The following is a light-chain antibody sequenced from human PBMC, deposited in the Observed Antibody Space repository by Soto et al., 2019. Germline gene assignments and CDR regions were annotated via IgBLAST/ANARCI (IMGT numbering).Light chain of an antibody. CDR1: QPISNY. J-gene: IGKJ5*01. V-gene: IGKV1-39*01. CDR2: GAS. CDR3: QQTHAVPLT. Sequence: DVQMTQPPSSLSASVVARVTITCRASQPISNYLNWYQQKAGEAPKVMIFGASSLQSGVPSKFSGSGYGTDFTLIINNLHPDDVATYYCQQTHAVPLTLGQGTRLEIK.